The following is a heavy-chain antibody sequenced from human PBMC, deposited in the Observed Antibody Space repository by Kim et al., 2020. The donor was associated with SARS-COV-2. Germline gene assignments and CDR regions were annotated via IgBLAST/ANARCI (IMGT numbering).Heavy chain of an antibody. J-gene: IGHJ6*02. CDR2: IYSGGST. CDR3: ARESGRITMVRGVIGLGGMDV. V-gene: IGHV3-53*04. D-gene: IGHD3-10*01. CDR1: GFTVSSNY. Sequence: GGSLRLSCAASGFTVSSNYMSWVRQAPGKGLEWVSVIYSGGSTYYADSVKGRFTISRHNSKNTLYLQMNSLRAEDTAVYYCARESGRITMVRGVIGLGGMDVWGQGTTVTVSS.